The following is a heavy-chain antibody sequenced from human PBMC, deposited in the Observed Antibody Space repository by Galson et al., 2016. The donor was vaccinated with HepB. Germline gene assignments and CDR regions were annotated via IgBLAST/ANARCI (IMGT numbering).Heavy chain of an antibody. CDR2: ISSSSKNI. Sequence: SLRLSCAGSGFTFSRYSMNWVRQAPGKGLEWVSYISSSSKNIYYADSVKGRFTISRDDAKNSLYLQMNSLRDEDTAVYYCARDHCSSSDCYFPDWSYYGMDVWGQGTTVTVS. D-gene: IGHD2-2*01. J-gene: IGHJ6*02. CDR1: GFTFSRYS. CDR3: ARDHCSSSDCYFPDWSYYGMDV. V-gene: IGHV3-48*02.